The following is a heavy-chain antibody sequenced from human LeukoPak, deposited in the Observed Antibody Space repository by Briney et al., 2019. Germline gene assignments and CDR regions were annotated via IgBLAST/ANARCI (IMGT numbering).Heavy chain of an antibody. Sequence: LXLTCTVSGGSLSNYCWLWVRQTAGKAPEWIGRIYNGGTINPSGTTNYNPSLMSRVNMTIYTYKNQFSLKLTSVPAADTAVYYCAREFDRVSSDKWGPGTLVTVSS. CDR3: AREFDRVSSDK. D-gene: IGHD2-2*01. V-gene: IGHV4-4*07. J-gene: IGHJ4*02. CDR1: GGSLSNYC. CDR2: IYNGGTINPSGTT.